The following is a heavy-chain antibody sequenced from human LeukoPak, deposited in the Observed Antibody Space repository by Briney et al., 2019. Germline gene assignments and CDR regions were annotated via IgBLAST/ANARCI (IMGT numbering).Heavy chain of an antibody. Sequence: PGGSVRLSCAASGFTFSSYAMSWVRQAPGKGLEWVSAISGSGGSTYYADSVKGRFTISRDNSKNTLYLQMNSLRAEDTAVYYCAKGRDSSGYYYEGFDYWGQGTLVTVSS. CDR3: AKGRDSSGYYYEGFDY. J-gene: IGHJ4*02. CDR1: GFTFSSYA. CDR2: ISGSGGST. V-gene: IGHV3-23*01. D-gene: IGHD3-22*01.